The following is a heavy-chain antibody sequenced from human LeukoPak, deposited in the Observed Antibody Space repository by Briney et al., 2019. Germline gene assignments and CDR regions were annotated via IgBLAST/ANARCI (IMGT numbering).Heavy chain of an antibody. V-gene: IGHV4-39*01. J-gene: IGHJ6*03. CDR2: IYYSGST. Sequence: SETLSLTCTVSGGSISSSSYYWGWIRQPPGKGLEWIGSIYYSGSTYYNPSLKSRVTISVDTSKNQFSLKVGSVTAADTAVYYCARQVYYYASGTTYYYYMDVWGKGTTVTVSS. D-gene: IGHD3-10*01. CDR1: GGSISSSSYY. CDR3: ARQVYYYASGTTYYYYMDV.